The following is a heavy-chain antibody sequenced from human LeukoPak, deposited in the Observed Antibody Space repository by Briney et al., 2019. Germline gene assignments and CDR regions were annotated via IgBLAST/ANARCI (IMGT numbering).Heavy chain of an antibody. CDR1: GFTFDDYA. CDR2: ISWNSGNI. V-gene: IGHV3-9*01. D-gene: IGHD1-26*01. Sequence: PGGSLRLSCAASGFTFDDYAMHWVRQAPGKGLEWVSGISWNSGNIGYADSVKGRFTISRDNAKNSLYLQMNSLRSEDTAVYYCARTEEKRRPYSGSYYYWGQGTLVTVSS. J-gene: IGHJ4*02. CDR3: ARTEEKRRPYSGSYYY.